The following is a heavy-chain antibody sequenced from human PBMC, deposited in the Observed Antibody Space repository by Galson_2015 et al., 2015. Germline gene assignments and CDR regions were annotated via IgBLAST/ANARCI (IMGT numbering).Heavy chain of an antibody. V-gene: IGHV3-30*14. Sequence: SLRLSCAASGFTFSSYAIHWVRQAPGKGLEWVAVISYDGSNKYYADSVKGRFTISRDNSKNTLYLQMNSLRAEDTSVYYCCGGSPSAYYYGLVVWGQGTTVTVSS. CDR2: ISYDGSNK. J-gene: IGHJ6*02. CDR1: GFTFSSYA. CDR3: CGGSPSAYYYGLVV. D-gene: IGHD2-15*01.